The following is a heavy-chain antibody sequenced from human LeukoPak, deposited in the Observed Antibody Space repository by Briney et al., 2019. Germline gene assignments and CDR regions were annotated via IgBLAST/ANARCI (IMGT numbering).Heavy chain of an antibody. CDR1: GFTFSGSA. Sequence: PGGSLRLSCAASGFTFSGSAVHWVRQASGKGLEWVGRIRSKANSYATAYAASVKGRFTISRDDSKNTAYLQMNSLKTEDTAVYYCTRQKSAAGPFDYWGQGTLVTVSS. D-gene: IGHD6-13*01. CDR2: IRSKANSYAT. V-gene: IGHV3-73*01. CDR3: TRQKSAAGPFDY. J-gene: IGHJ4*02.